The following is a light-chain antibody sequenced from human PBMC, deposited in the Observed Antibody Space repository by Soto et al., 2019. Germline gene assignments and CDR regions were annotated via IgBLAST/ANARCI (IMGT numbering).Light chain of an antibody. V-gene: IGKV1-5*01. J-gene: IGKJ1*01. Sequence: EIRMTQSPSTLAVSAGGRATISCRASQSISNWLAWYQQKPGTAPKLLIYPASTLESRAPLRFSGRGSGIEFTITISSLQHYDFAKYYHQQNNSYTFGQGTKVDIK. CDR3: QQNNSYT. CDR1: QSISNW. CDR2: PAS.